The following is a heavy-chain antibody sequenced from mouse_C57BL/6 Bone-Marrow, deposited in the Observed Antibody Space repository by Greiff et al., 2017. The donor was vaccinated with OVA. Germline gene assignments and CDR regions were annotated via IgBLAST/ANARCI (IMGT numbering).Heavy chain of an antibody. Sequence: EVKLMESGGGLVQPGESLKLSCESTEYEFPSHDMSWVRKTPEKRLELVAAINSDGGSTYYPDTMERRFIISRDNTKKTLYLQMSSLRSEDTALYYCARRGATMNYYFDYWGQGTTLTVSS. CDR3: ARRGATMNYYFDY. CDR2: INSDGGST. D-gene: IGHD2-4*01. V-gene: IGHV5-2*01. J-gene: IGHJ2*01. CDR1: EYEFPSHD.